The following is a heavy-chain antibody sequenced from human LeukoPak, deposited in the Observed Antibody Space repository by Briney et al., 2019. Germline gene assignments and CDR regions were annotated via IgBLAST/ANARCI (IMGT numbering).Heavy chain of an antibody. V-gene: IGHV1-46*01. J-gene: IGHJ6*02. Sequence: ASVKVSCKASGFTFSGYYMHWVRQAPGQRLEWMGIINPSGGSTSYAQKFQGRVTMTRDTSTSTVYMELSSLRSEDTAVYYCARTTPPYGMDVWGQGTTVTVSS. D-gene: IGHD4-11*01. CDR3: ARTTPPYGMDV. CDR1: GFTFSGYY. CDR2: INPSGGST.